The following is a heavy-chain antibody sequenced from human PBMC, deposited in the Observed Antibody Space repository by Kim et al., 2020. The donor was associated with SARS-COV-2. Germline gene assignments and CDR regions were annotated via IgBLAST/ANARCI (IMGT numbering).Heavy chain of an antibody. CDR3: AGALSEARWSGLIVPAAVNGFVP. CDR1: GGSISSGGYY. CDR2: IYYSGST. Sequence: SETLSLTCTVSGGSISSGGYYWSWIRQHPGKGLEWIGYIYYSGSTYYNPSLKSRVTISVDTSKNQFSLKLSSVTAADTAVYYCAGALSEARWSGLIVPAAVNGFVPWGQGKLVTVSS. J-gene: IGHJ5*02. D-gene: IGHD2-2*01. V-gene: IGHV4-31*03.